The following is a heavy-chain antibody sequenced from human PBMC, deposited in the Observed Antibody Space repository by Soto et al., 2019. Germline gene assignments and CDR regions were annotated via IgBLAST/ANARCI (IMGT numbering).Heavy chain of an antibody. V-gene: IGHV1-18*01. CDR2: ISAYNGNT. Sequence: QVQLVQSGAEVKKPGASVKVSCKASGYTYTSYGIGRVRQAPGQGLEWMGWISAYNGNTKYAQKLQGRVTMTTDTSTSTADMELRSLRSDDTAVYYCAREPNYFDYWGQGTLVTVSS. J-gene: IGHJ4*02. CDR1: GYTYTSYG. CDR3: AREPNYFDY.